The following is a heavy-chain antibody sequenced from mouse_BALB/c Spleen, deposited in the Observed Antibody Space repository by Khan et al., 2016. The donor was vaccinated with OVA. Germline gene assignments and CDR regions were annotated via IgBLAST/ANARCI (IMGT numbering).Heavy chain of an antibody. J-gene: IGHJ2*01. Sequence: EVQLVESGPGLVKPSQSLSLTCTVTGYSITSGYAWNWIRQFPGNKLEWMGYISYSDGTSYNPSLKSRISITRDTSKNQFFLQVNSVTNEDTATYYCARGNYYGYYFDYWGQGTPLTVSS. CDR3: ARGNYYGYYFDY. CDR1: GYSITSGYA. V-gene: IGHV3-2*02. D-gene: IGHD1-1*01. CDR2: ISYSDGT.